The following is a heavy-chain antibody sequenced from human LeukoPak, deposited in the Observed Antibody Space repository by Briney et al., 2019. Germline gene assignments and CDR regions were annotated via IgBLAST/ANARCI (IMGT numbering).Heavy chain of an antibody. D-gene: IGHD3-10*01. CDR2: INPSGGST. CDR3: ARVDTMVRGVIFGFDP. CDR1: GYTFTGYY. Sequence: GASVKVSCKASGYTFTGYYMHWVRQAPGQGLEWMGIINPSGGSTSYAQKFQGRVTMTRDTSMSTVYMELSSLRSEDTAVYYCARVDTMVRGVIFGFDPWGQGTLVTVSS. J-gene: IGHJ5*02. V-gene: IGHV1-46*01.